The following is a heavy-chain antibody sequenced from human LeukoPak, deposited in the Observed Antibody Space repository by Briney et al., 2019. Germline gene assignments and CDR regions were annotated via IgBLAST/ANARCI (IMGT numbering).Heavy chain of an antibody. D-gene: IGHD6-13*01. CDR1: GGTFSSYA. V-gene: IGHV1-69*04. J-gene: IGHJ4*02. Sequence: GASVKVSCKASGGTFSSYAISWVRQAPGQGLEWMGRIIPILGIANYAQKFQGRVAITADKSTSTAYMELSSLRSEDTAVYYCARRAAGYTYYFDYWGQGTLVTVSS. CDR2: IIPILGIA. CDR3: ARRAAGYTYYFDY.